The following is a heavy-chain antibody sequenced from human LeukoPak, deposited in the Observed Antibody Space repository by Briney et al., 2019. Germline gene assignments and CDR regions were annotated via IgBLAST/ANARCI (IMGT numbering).Heavy chain of an antibody. CDR3: ARTIAVAGTVSFDY. J-gene: IGHJ4*02. CDR2: IYHSGST. CDR1: GYSISSGYY. D-gene: IGHD6-19*01. Sequence: SETLSLTCTVSGYSISSGYYWGWIRQPPGKGLEWIGSIYHSGSTYYNPSLKSRVTISVDASKNQFSLELTSVTAADTAVYYCARTIAVAGTVSFDYWGQGILVTVSS. V-gene: IGHV4-38-2*02.